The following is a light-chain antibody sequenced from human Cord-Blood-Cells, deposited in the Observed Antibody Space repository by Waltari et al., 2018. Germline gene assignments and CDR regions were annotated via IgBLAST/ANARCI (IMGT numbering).Light chain of an antibody. CDR1: QGLSCW. J-gene: IGKJ5*01. Sequence: DIQMTQFPSSVSAAVGDRVIITCRVSQGLSCWLAWYQQKPGKAPKLLIYAASSLQSGVPSSFSASGSATDFTLTISSLQPEDFATYYCQQANSFPITFGQGTRLEIK. V-gene: IGKV1D-12*01. CDR3: QQANSFPIT. CDR2: AAS.